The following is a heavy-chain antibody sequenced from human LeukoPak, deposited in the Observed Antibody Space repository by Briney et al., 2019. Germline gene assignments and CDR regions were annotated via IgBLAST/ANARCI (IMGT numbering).Heavy chain of an antibody. V-gene: IGHV3-23*01. CDR1: GLTFSRYA. Sequence: GGSQSLFCAPSGLTFSRYAMSWARQAPGGGREWVSGVSTSGSSKYYAHSVKGRFTISRDNSKNTLHLQMNSLRDEDTAIYYFAKQAYDSPRTDFDYWGQGTLVTVSS. CDR2: VSTSGSSK. CDR3: AKQAYDSPRTDFDY. J-gene: IGHJ4*02. D-gene: IGHD3-22*01.